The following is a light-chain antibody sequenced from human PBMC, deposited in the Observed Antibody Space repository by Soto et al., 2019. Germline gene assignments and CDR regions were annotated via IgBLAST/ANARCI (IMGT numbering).Light chain of an antibody. Sequence: ETVLTQSPGTLSLSPGDRATLSCRARQSVTNTYLAWYQQKPGQAPRLLIYSASYRATGIPDRFSGSGSGTDFTLTISRLEPEDFAVYYCQQRSNWPPITFGQGTRLEIK. V-gene: IGKV3D-20*02. CDR1: QSVTNTY. J-gene: IGKJ5*01. CDR2: SAS. CDR3: QQRSNWPPIT.